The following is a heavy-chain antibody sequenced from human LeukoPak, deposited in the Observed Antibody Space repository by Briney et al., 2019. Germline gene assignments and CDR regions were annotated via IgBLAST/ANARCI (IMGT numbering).Heavy chain of an antibody. D-gene: IGHD6-19*01. CDR3: ARDCIAVAPCAVYGMDV. CDR2: IYYSGST. CDR1: GGSISSSSYY. V-gene: IGHV4-39*07. Sequence: SETLSLTCTVSGGSISSSSYYWGWIRQPPGKGLEWIGSIYYSGSTYYNPSLKSRVTISVDTSKNQFSLKLSSVTAADTAVYYCARDCIAVAPCAVYGMDVWGQGTTVTVSS. J-gene: IGHJ6*02.